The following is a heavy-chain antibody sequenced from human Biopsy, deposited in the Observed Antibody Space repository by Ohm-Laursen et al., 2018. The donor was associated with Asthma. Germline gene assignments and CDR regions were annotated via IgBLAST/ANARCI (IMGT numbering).Heavy chain of an antibody. CDR2: ISGSGGST. CDR1: GFTFSSYA. CDR3: ARTFHFWSPYHAEHCQL. V-gene: IGHV3-23*01. D-gene: IGHD3-3*01. J-gene: IGHJ1*01. Sequence: SLRLSCAASGFTFSSYAMSWVRQAPGKGLEWVSAISGSGGSTYYADSVKGRFTISRDNAKNLLFLQMNSLRAEDTAVYYCARTFHFWSPYHAEHCQLWGQGTLVTVSS.